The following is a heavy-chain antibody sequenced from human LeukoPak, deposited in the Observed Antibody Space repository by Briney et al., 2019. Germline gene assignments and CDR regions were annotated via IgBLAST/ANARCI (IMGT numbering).Heavy chain of an antibody. CDR1: GGTFSSYA. J-gene: IGHJ4*02. CDR3: ATSRDRYNELLDY. V-gene: IGHV1-69*05. D-gene: IGHD5-24*01. CDR2: IIPIFGTA. Sequence: ASVKVTCKASGGTFSSYAISWVRQAPGQGLEWMGGIIPIFGTANYAQKFQGRVTITTDESTSTAYMELSRLRSEDTAVYYCATSRDRYNELLDYWGQGTLVTVSS.